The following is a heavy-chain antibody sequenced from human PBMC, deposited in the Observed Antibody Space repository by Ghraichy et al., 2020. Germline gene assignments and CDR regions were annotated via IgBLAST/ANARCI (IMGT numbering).Heavy chain of an antibody. CDR3: ARDATAPNFDS. Sequence: GGSLRLSCEASGFPFSVYWMSWVRQAPGKGLEWVANMAKDGRREYYIDSVRGRFSISRDNIKNSLYLQMDSLRAEDTALYYCARDATAPNFDSWGQGTLVTVSS. V-gene: IGHV3-7*03. D-gene: IGHD2-21*02. J-gene: IGHJ4*02. CDR1: GFPFSVYW. CDR2: MAKDGRRE.